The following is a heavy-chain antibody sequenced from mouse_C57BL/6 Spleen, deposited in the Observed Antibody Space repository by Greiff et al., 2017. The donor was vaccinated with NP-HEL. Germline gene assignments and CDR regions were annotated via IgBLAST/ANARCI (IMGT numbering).Heavy chain of an antibody. D-gene: IGHD2-4*01. Sequence: EVKLMESGPELVKPGASVKMSCKASGYTFTDYNMHWVKQSHGKSLEWIGYINPNNGGTSYNQKFKGKATLTVNKSSSTAYMELRSLTSEDSAVYYCANDYGFAYWGQGTLVTVSA. V-gene: IGHV1-22*01. J-gene: IGHJ3*01. CDR3: ANDYGFAY. CDR1: GYTFTDYN. CDR2: INPNNGGT.